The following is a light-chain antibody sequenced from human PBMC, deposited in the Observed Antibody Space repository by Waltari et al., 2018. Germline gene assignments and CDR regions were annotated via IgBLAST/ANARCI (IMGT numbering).Light chain of an antibody. CDR1: SSDVGGYDY. CDR3: CSYKRGATWV. V-gene: IGLV2-14*03. CDR2: DVV. J-gene: IGLJ3*02. Sequence: QSVLTQPASVSGSPGQSITISCTGTSSDVGGYDYVSGYQQSPGKAPKLIIYDVVKRPTGVSTLFSASKSDNTGSLTISGLQAEDEGDYYCCSYKRGATWVFGGGTALTVL.